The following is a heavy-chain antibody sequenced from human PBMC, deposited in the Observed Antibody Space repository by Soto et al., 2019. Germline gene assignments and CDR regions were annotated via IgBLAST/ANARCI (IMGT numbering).Heavy chain of an antibody. CDR3: ARGSIAARSAVYYYYYYGMDV. Sequence: PGESLKLSCKGSGYSFTSYWISWVRQMPGKGLEWMGRIDPSDSYTNYSPSFQGHVTISADTSTSTAYMELRSLRSDDTAVYYCARGSIAARSAVYYYYYYGMDVWGQGTTVTVAS. CDR2: IDPSDSYT. V-gene: IGHV5-10-1*01. D-gene: IGHD6-6*01. J-gene: IGHJ6*02. CDR1: GYSFTSYW.